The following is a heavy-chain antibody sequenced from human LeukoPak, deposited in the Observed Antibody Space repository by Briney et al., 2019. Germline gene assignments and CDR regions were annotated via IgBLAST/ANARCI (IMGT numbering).Heavy chain of an antibody. Sequence: GASVKVSCKASGYTFTDYDINWVRQATGQGLEWMGWMNPNSGNTGYTQQFQGRVTMTRNTSISTAYMELSSLRSEDTAVYYCARALTTVTTYGYWGQGTLVTVSS. J-gene: IGHJ4*02. V-gene: IGHV1-8*01. CDR1: GYTFTDYD. D-gene: IGHD4-17*01. CDR3: ARALTTVTTYGY. CDR2: MNPNSGNT.